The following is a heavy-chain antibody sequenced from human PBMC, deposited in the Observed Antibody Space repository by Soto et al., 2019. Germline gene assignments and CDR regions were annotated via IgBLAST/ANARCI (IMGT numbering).Heavy chain of an antibody. CDR3: GKGNYKWGTGDAFDI. Sequence: LXLSCAASVFTFNNYSLNWVRQAPGKGLEWVSSISGTGGSTFYAGSAKGRFTISRDNSKNTLFLQMTSLRAEETAVYYCGKGNYKWGTGDAFDIWGQGTMVTVSS. V-gene: IGHV3-23*01. CDR1: VFTFNNYS. J-gene: IGHJ3*02. D-gene: IGHD7-27*01. CDR2: ISGTGGST.